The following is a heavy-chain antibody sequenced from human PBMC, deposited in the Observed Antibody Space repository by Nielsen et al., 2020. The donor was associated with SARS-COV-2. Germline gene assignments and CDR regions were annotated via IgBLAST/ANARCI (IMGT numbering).Heavy chain of an antibody. V-gene: IGHV3-15*01. CDR3: ILRGDIVVVPAVGGMDV. Sequence: GGSLRLSCAASGFTFSNAWMSWVRQAPGKGLEWVGRIKSKTDGGTTDYAAPVKGRFTISRDDSKNTLYLQMNSLKTEDTAVYYCILRGDIVVVPAVGGMDVWGQGTTVTVS. CDR1: GFTFSNAW. D-gene: IGHD2-2*01. J-gene: IGHJ6*02. CDR2: IKSKTDGGTT.